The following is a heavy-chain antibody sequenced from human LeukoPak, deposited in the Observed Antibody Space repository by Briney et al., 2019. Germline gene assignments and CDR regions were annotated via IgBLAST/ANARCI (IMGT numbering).Heavy chain of an antibody. CDR3: AIRKGGFVVVPAAFDY. V-gene: IGHV4-34*01. Sequence: SETLSLTCAVYGGSFSGYYWSWIRQPPGKGLEWIGEINHSGSTNYNPSLKSRVTISVDTSKNQFSLKLSSVTAADTAVYYCAIRKGGFVVVPAAFDYWGQGTLVTVSS. CDR2: INHSGST. J-gene: IGHJ4*02. CDR1: GGSFSGYY. D-gene: IGHD2-2*01.